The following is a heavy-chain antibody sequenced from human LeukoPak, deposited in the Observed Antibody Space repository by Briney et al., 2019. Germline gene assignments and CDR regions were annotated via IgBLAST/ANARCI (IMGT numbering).Heavy chain of an antibody. CDR3: ARGPGFYCSSTSCFSYYYMDV. V-gene: IGHV1-46*01. Sequence: ASVKVSCKASGYTFTSYYMHWVRQAPGQGLEWMGIINPSGGSTSYAQKFQGRVTMTRDMSTSTVYMELSSLRSEDTAVYYCARGPGFYCSSTSCFSYYYMDVWGKGTTVTASS. D-gene: IGHD2-2*01. J-gene: IGHJ6*03. CDR2: INPSGGST. CDR1: GYTFTSYY.